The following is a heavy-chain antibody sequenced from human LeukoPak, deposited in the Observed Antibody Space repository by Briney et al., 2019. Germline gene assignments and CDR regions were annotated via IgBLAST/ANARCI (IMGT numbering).Heavy chain of an antibody. J-gene: IGHJ4*02. CDR3: AAGAVHDSGGYYPSLDY. CDR2: ISPVFGTA. D-gene: IGHD3-22*01. V-gene: IGHV1-69*05. Sequence: SVKVSCKISGGSFRGYGFTWVRQAPGQGLEWMGGISPVFGTATYAQKFKGRVTLTTDESTSTAYMEVSSLRHEDTAIYYCAAGAVHDSGGYYPSLDYWGQGTLVTVSS. CDR1: GGSFRGYG.